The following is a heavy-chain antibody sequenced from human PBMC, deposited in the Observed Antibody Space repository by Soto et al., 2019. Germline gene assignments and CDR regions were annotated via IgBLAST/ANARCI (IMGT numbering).Heavy chain of an antibody. V-gene: IGHV4-59*01. Sequence: SETLSLTCSVSGGSIYIDYWSWIRQPPGKGLEWIGFTYHNGDTVYNPSLKSRATASVDTSLSQVSLRLSSVTAADTAVYYCARGGGRFEQWGQGTLVTVSS. CDR2: TYHNGDT. J-gene: IGHJ4*02. CDR1: GGSIYIDY. D-gene: IGHD3-3*01. CDR3: ARGGGRFEQ.